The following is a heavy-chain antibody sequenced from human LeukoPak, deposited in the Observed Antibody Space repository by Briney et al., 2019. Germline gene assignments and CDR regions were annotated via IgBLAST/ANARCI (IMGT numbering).Heavy chain of an antibody. J-gene: IGHJ4*02. CDR1: GFNFRDSA. D-gene: IGHD4-17*01. CDR2: SSYDGTNK. CDR3: AADYGDYVSPSD. V-gene: IGHV3-30*04. Sequence: GGSLRVSCAASGFNFRDSAMHWVRQPPGEGLEGVAVSSYDGTNKYYADSVNGRFTISRDNSKNTLFLQMNNLRLEDTAVYYCAADYGDYVSPSDWGQGSLVIVSS.